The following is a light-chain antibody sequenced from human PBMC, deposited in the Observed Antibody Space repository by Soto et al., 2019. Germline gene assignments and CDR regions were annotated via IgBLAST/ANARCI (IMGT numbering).Light chain of an antibody. V-gene: IGKV1-27*01. CDR3: QKYNSAPLT. CDR2: AAS. Sequence: DIQMTQSPSCLSASLGDRVTITCRASQGIGVYLAWFQQKPGNVPRLLIYAASTLQSGVPSRFSGSVSGSDFTLTISSLRPEHGATYYCQKYNSAPLTFGGGTKVEIK. J-gene: IGKJ4*01. CDR1: QGIGVY.